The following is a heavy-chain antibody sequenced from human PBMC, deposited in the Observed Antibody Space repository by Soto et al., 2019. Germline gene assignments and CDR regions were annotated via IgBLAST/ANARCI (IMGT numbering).Heavy chain of an antibody. CDR2: ISSSGSTI. CDR1: GFTFSDYY. D-gene: IGHD3-3*01. V-gene: IGHV3-11*01. J-gene: IGHJ6*03. Sequence: QVQLVESGGGLVKPGGSLRLSCAASGFTFSDYYMSWIRQAPGKGLEWVSYISSSGSTIYYADSVKGRFTISRDNAKNSLYLQMNSLRAEDTAVYYCARRVDFWSGYYNPYYYYYMDVWGNGTTVTVSS. CDR3: ARRVDFWSGYYNPYYYYYMDV.